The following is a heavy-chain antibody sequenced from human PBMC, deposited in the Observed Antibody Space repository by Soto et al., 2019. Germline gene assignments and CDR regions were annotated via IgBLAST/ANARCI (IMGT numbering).Heavy chain of an antibody. Sequence: EALLVQSGAELKKPGESLRISCQASGYNFANYRLSWVRQMPGKGLEWMGRVDPSDSYTTYSPSFQGLVTISVDKSISTAYLQWRSLKASDTAIYYCARRGSATYYNAVQKDYFDSWGQGTLVTVSS. V-gene: IGHV5-10-1*03. CDR2: VDPSDSYT. D-gene: IGHD3-10*01. CDR3: ARRGSATYYNAVQKDYFDS. CDR1: GYNFANYR. J-gene: IGHJ4*02.